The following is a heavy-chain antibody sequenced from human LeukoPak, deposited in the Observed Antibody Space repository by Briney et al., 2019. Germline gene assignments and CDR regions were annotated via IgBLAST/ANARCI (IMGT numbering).Heavy chain of an antibody. CDR2: INHSGST. V-gene: IGHV4-34*01. D-gene: IGHD3-10*01. CDR1: GGSFSGYY. Sequence: SETLSLTCAVYGGSFSGYYWSWIRQPQGKGLEWIGEINHSGSTNYNPSLKSRVTISVDTSKNQFSLKLSSVTAADTAVYYCARGLMVRGVILHFFDYWGQGTLVTVSS. J-gene: IGHJ4*02. CDR3: ARGLMVRGVILHFFDY.